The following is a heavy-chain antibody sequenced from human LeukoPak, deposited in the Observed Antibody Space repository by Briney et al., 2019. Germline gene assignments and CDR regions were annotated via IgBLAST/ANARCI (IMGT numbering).Heavy chain of an antibody. CDR3: ARDSSPIVVPFYGMDV. V-gene: IGHV3-74*01. CDR1: GFTFSSYS. D-gene: IGHD2-2*01. Sequence: GGSLRLSCAASGFTFSSYSMHWVRQAPGKGLMWVSRLKSDGSSTGYADSVKGRFTISRDNAKNSLYLQMNSLRAEDTAVYYCARDSSPIVVPFYGMDVWGQGTTVTVSS. CDR2: LKSDGSST. J-gene: IGHJ6*02.